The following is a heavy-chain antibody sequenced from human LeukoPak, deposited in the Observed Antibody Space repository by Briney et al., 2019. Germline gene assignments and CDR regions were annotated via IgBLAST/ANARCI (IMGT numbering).Heavy chain of an antibody. J-gene: IGHJ4*02. V-gene: IGHV1-2*02. CDR1: GYTFTGYY. Sequence: GASVKVSCKASGYTFTGYYLHWVRQAPGQGLEYMGWVNPNSGGTNYAQNFQGRVTMTRDTSISTAYMELSRLRSDDTAVYYCARGATTGWYYYFDYWGQGTLVTVSS. D-gene: IGHD6-19*01. CDR2: VNPNSGGT. CDR3: ARGATTGWYYYFDY.